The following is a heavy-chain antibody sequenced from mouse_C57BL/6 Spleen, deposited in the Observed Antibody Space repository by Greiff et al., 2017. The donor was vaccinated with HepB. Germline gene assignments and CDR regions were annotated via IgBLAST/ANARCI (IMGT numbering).Heavy chain of an antibody. CDR3: ARGYYGFDY. J-gene: IGHJ2*01. Sequence: EVQLQQSGPELVKPGASVKISCKASGYTFTDYYMNWVKQSHGKSLEWIGDINPNNGGTSYNQKFKGKATLTVDKSSSTAYRELRSLTSEDSAVYYCARGYYGFDYWGQGTTLTVSS. CDR2: INPNNGGT. D-gene: IGHD1-1*01. CDR1: GYTFTDYY. V-gene: IGHV1-26*01.